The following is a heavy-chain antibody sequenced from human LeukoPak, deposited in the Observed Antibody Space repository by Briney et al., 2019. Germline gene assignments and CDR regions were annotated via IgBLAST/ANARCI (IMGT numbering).Heavy chain of an antibody. V-gene: IGHV3-21*06. CDR3: ARGRSITILRGVAISDGFDI. CDR1: GFTFSTYS. Sequence: LGRSLRLSCAASGFTFSTYSMNWVRQAPGKGLEWVSSIATSSDYIYYAGSLKGRFTISRDNAKNSLYLHMNSLRPDDTAVYYCARGRSITILRGVAISDGFDIWGQGTKVTVS. J-gene: IGHJ3*02. D-gene: IGHD3-10*01. CDR2: IATSSDYI.